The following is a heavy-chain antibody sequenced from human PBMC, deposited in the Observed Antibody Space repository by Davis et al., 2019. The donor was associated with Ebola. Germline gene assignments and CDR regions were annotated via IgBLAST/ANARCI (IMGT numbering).Heavy chain of an antibody. V-gene: IGHV1-18*04. CDR1: GYTFTRYG. CDR2: ISAYNGNT. J-gene: IGHJ4*02. D-gene: IGHD6-13*01. CDR3: ARDLHSSSWFDY. Sequence: AASVKVSRKASGYTFTRYGISWVRQAPGQGLEWMGWISAYNGNTNYAQKLQGRVTMTTDTSTSTAYMELRSLRSDDTAVYYCARDLHSSSWFDYWGQGTLVTVSS.